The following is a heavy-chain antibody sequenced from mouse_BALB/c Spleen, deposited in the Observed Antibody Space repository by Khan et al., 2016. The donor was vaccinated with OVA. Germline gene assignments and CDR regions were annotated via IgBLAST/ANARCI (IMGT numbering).Heavy chain of an antibody. V-gene: IGHV2-6-1*01. CDR1: GFSLTNYG. D-gene: IGHD2-10*01. J-gene: IGHJ4*01. CDR3: ARQPYYHYNIMDY. Sequence: VKLLESGPGLVAPSQSLSITCTISGFSLTNYGVHWVRQPPGKGLEWLVVIWSDGSTTYNSALKSRLTISNDNSESQVFLKMNSLQTDDTAMYFCARQPYYHYNIMDYWGQGTSVTVSS. CDR2: IWSDGST.